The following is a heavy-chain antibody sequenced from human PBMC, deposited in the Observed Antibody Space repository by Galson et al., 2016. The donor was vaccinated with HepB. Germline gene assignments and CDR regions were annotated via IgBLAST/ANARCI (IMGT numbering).Heavy chain of an antibody. D-gene: IGHD2-8*01. CDR2: FHPFGHA. V-gene: IGHV4-34*01. CDR1: GTSFSDHY. Sequence: LSLTCDVYGTSFSDHYLTWVRQAPGKGLEWIGEFHPFGHASYNPALESRVIISLDKSKGHFSLTMTSVTAADPAEYYCSRGKDEWNGGRSWGQGTLVSVSS. J-gene: IGHJ5*02. CDR3: SRGKDEWNGGRS.